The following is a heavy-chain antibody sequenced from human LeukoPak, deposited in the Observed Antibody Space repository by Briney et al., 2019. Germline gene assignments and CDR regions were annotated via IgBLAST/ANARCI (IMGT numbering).Heavy chain of an antibody. CDR1: GFTFSSYA. Sequence: AGGSLRLSCAASGFTFSSYAMSWVRQAPGKGLESVSVISGSGGSTYYADSVKGRVTISRDNSKNTLYLQMNSLRAEDTAVYYCARDLGGSYYASDYWGQGTLVTVSS. J-gene: IGHJ4*02. CDR2: ISGSGGST. D-gene: IGHD1-26*01. CDR3: ARDLGGSYYASDY. V-gene: IGHV3-23*01.